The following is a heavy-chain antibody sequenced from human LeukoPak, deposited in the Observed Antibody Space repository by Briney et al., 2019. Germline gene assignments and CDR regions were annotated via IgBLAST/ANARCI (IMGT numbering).Heavy chain of an antibody. CDR2: INAGNGNT. CDR1: GYTFTSYA. Sequence: GASVKVSCKASGYTFTSYAMHWVRQAPGQRLEWMGWINAGNGNTKYSQKFQGRVTITRDTSASTAYMELSSLRSEDTAVYYCARVARITMVRGVSGGSFHWFDPWGQGTLVTVSS. D-gene: IGHD3-10*01. J-gene: IGHJ5*02. V-gene: IGHV1-3*01. CDR3: ARVARITMVRGVSGGSFHWFDP.